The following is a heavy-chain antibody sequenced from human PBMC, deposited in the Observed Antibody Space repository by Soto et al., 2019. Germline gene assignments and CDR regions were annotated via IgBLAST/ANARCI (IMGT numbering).Heavy chain of an antibody. CDR1: GFTFSSYA. Sequence: EVQLLDSGGGLVQPGGSLRLSCAASGFTFSSYAMNWVRQAPGKGLEWVSVISGSGDSTYYADSVKGRFTISRDNSKNTLYLQMNRRRAEDTAVYYCARRGPGTSFDYWGQGTLVTVSS. CDR3: ARRGPGTSFDY. CDR2: ISGSGDST. D-gene: IGHD6-13*01. J-gene: IGHJ4*02. V-gene: IGHV3-23*01.